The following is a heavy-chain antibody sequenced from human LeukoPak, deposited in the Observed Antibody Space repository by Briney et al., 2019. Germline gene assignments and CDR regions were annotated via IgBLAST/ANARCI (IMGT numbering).Heavy chain of an antibody. CDR2: IYYSGST. CDR3: AREIRGQWWGNDY. V-gene: IGHV4-39*07. CDR1: GASISSGDYY. Sequence: SETLSLTCTVSGASISSGDYYWGWIRQPPGKGLEWIGSIYYSGSTYYNPSLKSRVTISVDTSKNQFSLKLSSVTAADTAVYYCAREIRGQWWGNDYWGQGTLVTVSS. D-gene: IGHD2-15*01. J-gene: IGHJ4*02.